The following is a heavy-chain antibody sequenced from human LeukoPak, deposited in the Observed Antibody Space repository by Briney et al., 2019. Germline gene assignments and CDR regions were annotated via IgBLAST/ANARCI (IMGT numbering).Heavy chain of an antibody. CDR3: ARVGYCSSTSCYSSPMDV. J-gene: IGHJ6*04. CDR1: GGTFSSYA. Sequence: ASVKVSCKASGGTFSSYAISWVRQAPGQGLEWMGGIIPIFGTANYAQKFQGRVTITTDESTSTAYMELSSLRSEDTAVYYCARVGYCSSTSCYSSPMDVWGKGTTVTVSS. V-gene: IGHV1-69*05. CDR2: IIPIFGTA. D-gene: IGHD2-2*02.